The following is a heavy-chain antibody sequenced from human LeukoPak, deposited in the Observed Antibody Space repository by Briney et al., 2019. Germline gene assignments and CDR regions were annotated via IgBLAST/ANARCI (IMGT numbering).Heavy chain of an antibody. V-gene: IGHV3-53*01. CDR2: IYSGGST. CDR3: ARDSLGMSTLDS. Sequence: GGSLRLSCAASGFTFSSHSMNWVRQAPGKGLEWVSVIYSGGSTYYADSVKGRFTISRDSSKNTLYLQMNSLRAEDTAVYYCARDSLGMSTLDSWGQGTLVTVSS. D-gene: IGHD5/OR15-5a*01. J-gene: IGHJ4*02. CDR1: GFTFSSHS.